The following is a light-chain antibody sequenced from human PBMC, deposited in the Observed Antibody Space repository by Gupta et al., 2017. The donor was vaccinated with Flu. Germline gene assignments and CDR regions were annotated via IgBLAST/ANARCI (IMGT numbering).Light chain of an antibody. J-gene: IGLJ1*01. CDR2: DVT. V-gene: IGLV2-14*03. Sequence: QSALTPPASVSGSPRQSITISCTGTSSDVGRSDSASWYQQHPDKAPKLIIFDVTNRPSGVSSRFSGSKSGNTASLTISGLQAEDETDYYCSSYTSTSTFYVFGTGTRVTV. CDR3: SSYTSTSTFYV. CDR1: SSDVGRSDS.